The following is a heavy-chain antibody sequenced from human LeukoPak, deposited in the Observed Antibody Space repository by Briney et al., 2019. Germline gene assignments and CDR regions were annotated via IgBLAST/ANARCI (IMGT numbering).Heavy chain of an antibody. V-gene: IGHV3-48*01. J-gene: IGHJ5*02. D-gene: IGHD4-17*01. CDR2: ISTSTTTI. Sequence: PGGSLRLSCEASGFTFSSYSMNWVRQAPGKGLEWISYISTSTTTIYYANSVKGRFTISRDNAKKSLYLQMNSLRAEDTALYYCARVKSLTTLTETLRYNWFDPWGQGTLVTVSS. CDR1: GFTFSSYS. CDR3: ARVKSLTTLTETLRYNWFDP.